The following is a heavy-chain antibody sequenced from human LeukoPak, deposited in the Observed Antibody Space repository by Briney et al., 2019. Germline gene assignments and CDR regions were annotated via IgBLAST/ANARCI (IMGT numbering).Heavy chain of an antibody. CDR1: GFTFSSYS. D-gene: IGHD3-9*01. J-gene: IGHJ3*02. V-gene: IGHV3-21*01. Sequence: GGSLRLSCAASGFTFSSYSMNRVRQAPGKGLEWVSSISSSSSYIYYADSVKGRFTISRDNAKNSLYLQMNSLRAEDTAVYYCARDLLDYDILTGYYDNDAFDIWGQGTMVTVSS. CDR2: ISSSSSYI. CDR3: ARDLLDYDILTGYYDNDAFDI.